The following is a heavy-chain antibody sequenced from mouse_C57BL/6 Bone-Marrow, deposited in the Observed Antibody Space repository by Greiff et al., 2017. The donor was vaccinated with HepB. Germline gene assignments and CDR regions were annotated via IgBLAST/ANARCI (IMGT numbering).Heavy chain of an antibody. D-gene: IGHD2-3*01. CDR2: ISNLAYSI. J-gene: IGHJ4*01. Sequence: EVHLVESGGGLVQPGGSLKLSCAASGFTFSDYGMAWVRQGPRKGPEWVAFISNLAYSIYYADTLTGRFTISRENAKNTLYLGMSSLRSADTAMYYCAGHDGYYTMDYWGQGTSVTVSS. CDR1: GFTFSDYG. CDR3: AGHDGYYTMDY. V-gene: IGHV5-15*01.